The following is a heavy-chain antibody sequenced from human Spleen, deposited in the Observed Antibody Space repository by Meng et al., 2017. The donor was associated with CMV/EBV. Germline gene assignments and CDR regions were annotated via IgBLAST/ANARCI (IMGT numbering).Heavy chain of an antibody. Sequence: GGSLRLSCAASGFAFNTYSMNWVRQAPGKGLEWVSSVSSSSNYIYYADSVKGRFNISRDNAKNSLYLQMNSLRAEDTAVYYCAKEGPPGLFDYWGQGTLVTVSS. V-gene: IGHV3-21*01. CDR3: AKEGPPGLFDY. D-gene: IGHD3-10*01. CDR1: GFAFNTYS. CDR2: VSSSSNYI. J-gene: IGHJ4*02.